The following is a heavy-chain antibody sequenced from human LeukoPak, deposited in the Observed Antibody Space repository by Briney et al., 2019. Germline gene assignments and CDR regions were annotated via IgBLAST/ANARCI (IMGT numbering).Heavy chain of an antibody. V-gene: IGHV3-23*01. D-gene: IGHD6-13*01. CDR1: GFTFSSYA. CDR3: AKDRAAAGRTYYFDY. Sequence: GGSLRLSCAASGFTFSSYAMSWVRQAPGKGLEWVSAISGSGGSTYYADSVKGRSTISRDNSKNTLYLQMNSLRAEDTAVYYCAKDRAAAGRTYYFDYWGQGTLVTVSS. CDR2: ISGSGGST. J-gene: IGHJ4*02.